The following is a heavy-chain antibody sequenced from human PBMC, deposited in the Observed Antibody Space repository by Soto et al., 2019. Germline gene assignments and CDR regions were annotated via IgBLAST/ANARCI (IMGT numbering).Heavy chain of an antibody. V-gene: IGHV3-15*07. CDR2: VKSKADGGTA. CDR1: GFSITNTW. Sequence: EVQLVESGGGLVQPGGSLRLSCAASGFSITNTWMHWVRQAPGKGLEWVGRVKSKADGGTADYAAPVKGRFTVSRDDSKNTQYLQMHSLKMADTAVYYCNSYPDFWGGHTPLWGQGTLVTVSS. D-gene: IGHD3-3*01. J-gene: IGHJ4*02. CDR3: NSYPDFWGGHTPL.